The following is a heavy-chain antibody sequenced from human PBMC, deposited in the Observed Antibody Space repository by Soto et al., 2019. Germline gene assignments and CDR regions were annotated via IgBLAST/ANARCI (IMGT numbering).Heavy chain of an antibody. J-gene: IGHJ4*02. CDR2: ISPIFGTA. V-gene: IGHV1-69*12. CDR3: ASHPESGSYYVGLDY. D-gene: IGHD3-22*01. CDR1: GGTFSSYA. Sequence: QVQLVQSGAEVKKPGSSVKVSCKASGGTFSSYAISWVRQAPGQGLEWMGGISPIFGTANYAQKFQGRVTITADESTSTAYMELSSLRSEDTAVYYCASHPESGSYYVGLDYWGQGTLVTVSS.